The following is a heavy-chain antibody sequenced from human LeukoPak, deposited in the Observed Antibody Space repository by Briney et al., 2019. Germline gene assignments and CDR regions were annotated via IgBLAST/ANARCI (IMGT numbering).Heavy chain of an antibody. Sequence: SETLSLTCTVSGGSISGSDSYWTWIRQPPGKGLEWIAYIYYTGSTFSSPSLKSRITISVDTSRNQFSLQLRSVTAADTAVYYCARSLYYYGYTGYYRNYYFDLWGRGALVTVSS. CDR3: ARSLYYYGYTGYYRNYYFDL. CDR2: IYYTGST. V-gene: IGHV4-30-4*01. J-gene: IGHJ2*01. CDR1: GGSISGSDSY. D-gene: IGHD3-10*01.